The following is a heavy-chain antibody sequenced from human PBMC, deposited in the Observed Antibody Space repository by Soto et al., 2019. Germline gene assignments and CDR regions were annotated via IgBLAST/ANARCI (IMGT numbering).Heavy chain of an antibody. CDR3: IQSRCGGDCLQSYASYYYYGMDV. D-gene: IGHD2-21*02. Sequence: QITLKESGPTLVKPTQTLTLTCTFSAFSLSTGGVGVGWIRQPPGKALEWLALIYWDDDKRYSPSLRSRLTITKHTSTNQVVLTMTNMDPVDTATYYCIQSRCGGDCLQSYASYYYYGMDVWGQGTTVTVSS. J-gene: IGHJ6*02. V-gene: IGHV2-5*02. CDR2: IYWDDDK. CDR1: AFSLSTGGVG.